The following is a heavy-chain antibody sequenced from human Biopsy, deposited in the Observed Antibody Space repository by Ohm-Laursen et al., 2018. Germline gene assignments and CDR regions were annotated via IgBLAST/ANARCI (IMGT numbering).Heavy chain of an antibody. J-gene: IGHJ3*01. Sequence: ASVKVSYKGSGYAVNDYFLHWLRQAPGQGPEWMGWISPNSGGTNYAQKFQGRVTMTTDTSTSTVYLELRRLISDDTAVYYCARDIMNRIAGLVARSDVFDVWGQGTLVTVSS. CDR3: ARDIMNRIAGLVARSDVFDV. D-gene: IGHD3-16*01. CDR1: GYAVNDYF. CDR2: ISPNSGGT. V-gene: IGHV1-2*02.